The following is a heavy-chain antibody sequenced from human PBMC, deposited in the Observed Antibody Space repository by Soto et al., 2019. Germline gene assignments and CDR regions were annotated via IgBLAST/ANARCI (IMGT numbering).Heavy chain of an antibody. V-gene: IGHV4-34*01. CDR1: GGSFSGDY. CDR3: ARDASTERYFSPSGGAWFDP. Sequence: SETLSLTCAVYGGSFSGDYWNWIRQSPGKGLEWIGEINHSGITNYNPSLKSRATIFVDTSKKQFTLQLTSVTAADTAVYYCARDASTERYFSPSGGAWFDPWGQGTLVTVSS. D-gene: IGHD3-9*01. J-gene: IGHJ5*02. CDR2: INHSGIT.